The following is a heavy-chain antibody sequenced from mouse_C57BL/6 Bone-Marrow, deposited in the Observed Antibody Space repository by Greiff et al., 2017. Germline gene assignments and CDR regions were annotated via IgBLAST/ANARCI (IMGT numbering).Heavy chain of an antibody. D-gene: IGHD1-1*01. Sequence: VQLQQSGPELVKPGASVKLSCKASGYTFTSYDINWVKQRPGQGLEWIGLIYPRDGSTKYNEKFKGKATLTVDTSSSTAYMELHSLTSEDSAVYFCARLELDGSSGDWYFDVWGTGTTVTVSS. V-gene: IGHV1-85*01. CDR3: ARLELDGSSGDWYFDV. CDR2: IYPRDGST. J-gene: IGHJ1*03. CDR1: GYTFTSYD.